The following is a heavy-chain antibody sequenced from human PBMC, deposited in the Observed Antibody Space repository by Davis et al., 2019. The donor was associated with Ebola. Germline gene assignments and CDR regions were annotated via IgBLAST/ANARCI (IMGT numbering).Heavy chain of an antibody. Sequence: MPSETLSLTCAVSGGSISSGGYSWSWIRQPPGKGLEWIGYIYHSGSTYYNPSLKSRVTISVDRSKNQFSLKLSSVTAADTAVYYCASYSGYGTYYYYGMDVWGQGTTVTVSS. CDR1: GGSISSGGYS. CDR2: IYHSGST. D-gene: IGHD5-12*01. J-gene: IGHJ6*02. V-gene: IGHV4-30-2*01. CDR3: ASYSGYGTYYYYGMDV.